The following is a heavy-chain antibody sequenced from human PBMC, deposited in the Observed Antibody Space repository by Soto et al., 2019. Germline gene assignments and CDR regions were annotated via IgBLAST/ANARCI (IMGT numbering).Heavy chain of an antibody. CDR1: GFTFSSYA. D-gene: IGHD3-3*01. CDR3: AKGLITIFGVDLPPDV. Sequence: GGSLRLSCAASGFTFSSYAMSWVRQAPGKGLEWVSAISGSGGSTYYADSVKGRFTISRDNSKNTLYLQMNSLRAEDTAVYYCAKGLITIFGVDLPPDVWGQGTTVTVSS. J-gene: IGHJ6*02. CDR2: ISGSGGST. V-gene: IGHV3-23*01.